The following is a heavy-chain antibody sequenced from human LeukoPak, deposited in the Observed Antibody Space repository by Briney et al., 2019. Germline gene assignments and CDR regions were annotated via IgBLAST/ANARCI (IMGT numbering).Heavy chain of an antibody. CDR2: INHSGST. Sequence: PSETLSLTCAVYGGSFSGYYWSWIRQPPGKGLEWIGEINHSGSTNYNPSLKSRVTISVDTSKNQFSLKLSSVTAADTAVYYCARALVGATNFDYWGQGTLVTVSS. D-gene: IGHD1-26*01. V-gene: IGHV4-34*01. CDR3: ARALVGATNFDY. J-gene: IGHJ4*02. CDR1: GGSFSGYY.